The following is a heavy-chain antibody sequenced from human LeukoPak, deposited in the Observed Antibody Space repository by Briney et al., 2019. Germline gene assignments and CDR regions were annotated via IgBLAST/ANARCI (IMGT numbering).Heavy chain of an antibody. V-gene: IGHV3-69-1*01. CDR2: ITMNSVR. CDR3: ARVVPDSGSYSGPIDY. D-gene: IGHD1-26*01. CDR1: GFSLSDYG. Sequence: GGSLRLSCSASGFSLSDYGMSWVRQAPGKGLEWVSYITMNSVRFYADSVKGRFTISRDSDKNSVYLQMNSLRGEDTAVYYCARVVPDSGSYSGPIDYWGQGTLVTVSS. J-gene: IGHJ4*02.